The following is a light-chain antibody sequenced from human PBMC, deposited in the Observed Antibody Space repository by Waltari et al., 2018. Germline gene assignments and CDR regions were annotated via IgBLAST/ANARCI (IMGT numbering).Light chain of an antibody. CDR2: SAS. V-gene: IGKV1-39*01. CDR1: QSIDKNY. J-gene: IGKJ4*01. Sequence: DIQMTQSPSSLSASVGDRVTIICRASQSIDKNYLGWYQQKPGKAPKLLIYSASTLQSGVPSRFSGSGSGTDFTLTISSLQPEDFATYYCQQSHTTPRFSFGGGTKVDIK. CDR3: QQSHTTPRFS.